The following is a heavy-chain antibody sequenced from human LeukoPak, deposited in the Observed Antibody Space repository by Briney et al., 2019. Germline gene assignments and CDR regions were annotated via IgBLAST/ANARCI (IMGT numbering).Heavy chain of an antibody. D-gene: IGHD3-22*01. Sequence: PSETLPLTCAVYGGSFSGYYWSWIRQPPGKGLEWIGEINHSGSTNYNPSLKSRVTISVDTSKNQFSLKLSSVTAADTAVYYCARGYYDSSGSDAFDIWGQGTMVTVSP. V-gene: IGHV4-34*01. J-gene: IGHJ3*02. CDR3: ARGYYDSSGSDAFDI. CDR2: INHSGST. CDR1: GGSFSGYY.